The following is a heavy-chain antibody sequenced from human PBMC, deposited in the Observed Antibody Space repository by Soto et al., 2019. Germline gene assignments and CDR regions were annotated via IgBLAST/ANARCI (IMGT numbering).Heavy chain of an antibody. CDR1: GFTFSSFE. Sequence: PGGSLRLSCAASGFTFSSFEMNWVRQAPGKGPEWVSYISNSGNTIYYAGSVKGRFTISRDNAKNSLYLQMNSLRGEDTAVYYCARAFSGSYYRYSQNWGQGTLVTVSS. CDR2: ISNSGNTI. CDR3: ARAFSGSYYRYSQN. V-gene: IGHV3-48*03. J-gene: IGHJ1*01. D-gene: IGHD1-26*01.